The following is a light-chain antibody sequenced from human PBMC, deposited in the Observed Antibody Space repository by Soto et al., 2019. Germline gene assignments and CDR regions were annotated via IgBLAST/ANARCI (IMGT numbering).Light chain of an antibody. Sequence: QSVLTQPPSVSASLGASVTLTCTLSSDYNKYEVDWYQQRPGKGPRFVMRVGTGGIVGSKGDGIPDRFSVLGSGLNRYLTIKNIQEEDESDYHCGADHGSGGTFVSVVFGGGTKLTVL. J-gene: IGLJ2*01. CDR1: SDYNKYE. CDR3: GADHGSGGTFVSVV. CDR2: VGTGGIVG. V-gene: IGLV9-49*03.